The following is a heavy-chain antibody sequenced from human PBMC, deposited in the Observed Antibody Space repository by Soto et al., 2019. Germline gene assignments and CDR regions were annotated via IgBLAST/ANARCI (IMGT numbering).Heavy chain of an antibody. CDR2: IKQDGSEK. CDR3: AGSLYIWGSYRYTFDY. Sequence: GGSLRLSCAASGFTFSSYWMSWVRQAPGKGLEWVANIKQDGSEKYYVDSVKGRFTISRDNAKNSLYLQMNSLRAEDTAVYYCAGSLYIWGSYRYTFDYWGQGTLVTVSS. D-gene: IGHD3-16*02. J-gene: IGHJ4*02. CDR1: GFTFSSYW. V-gene: IGHV3-7*01.